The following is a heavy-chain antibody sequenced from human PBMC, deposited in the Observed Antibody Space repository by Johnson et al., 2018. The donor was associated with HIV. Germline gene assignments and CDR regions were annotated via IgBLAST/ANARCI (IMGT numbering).Heavy chain of an antibody. D-gene: IGHD4-17*01. V-gene: IGHV3-30-3*01. CDR1: GFTFSSYA. CDR2: ISYDGSNK. Sequence: QVKLVESGGGVVQPGRSLRLSCAASGFTFSSYAMHWVRQAPGKGLEWVAVISYDGSNKYYADSVKGRFTISRDNSKNTLYLQMTGLRAEDTAVYYCASTDDAFDIWGQGTMVTVSS. J-gene: IGHJ3*02. CDR3: ASTDDAFDI.